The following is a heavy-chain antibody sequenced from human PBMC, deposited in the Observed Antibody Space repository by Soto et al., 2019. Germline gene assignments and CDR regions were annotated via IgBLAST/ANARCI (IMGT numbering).Heavy chain of an antibody. CDR2: ISGSGGST. V-gene: IGHV3-23*01. CDR1: GFTFSSYA. D-gene: IGHD5-18*01. Sequence: SLRLSCAASGFTFSSYAMNWVRQAPGKGLEWVSAISGSGGSTYYADSVKGRFTISRDNSKNTLYLQMNSLRAEDTAVYYCAKYHARSYGYRDYFDYWGQGTLVTVSS. CDR3: AKYHARSYGYRDYFDY. J-gene: IGHJ4*02.